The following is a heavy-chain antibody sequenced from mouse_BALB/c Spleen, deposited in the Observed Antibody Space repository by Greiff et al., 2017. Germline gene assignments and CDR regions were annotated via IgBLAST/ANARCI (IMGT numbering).Heavy chain of an antibody. Sequence: QVQLKESGPGLVAPSQSLSITCTVSGFSLTSYGVHWVRQPPGKGLEWLGVIWAGGSTNYNSALMSRLSISKDNSKSQVFLKMNSRQADDTAMYYCARNHITTASAYWGQGTLVTVSA. V-gene: IGHV2-9*02. CDR3: ARNHITTASAY. CDR2: IWAGGST. CDR1: GFSLTSYG. J-gene: IGHJ3*01. D-gene: IGHD1-2*01.